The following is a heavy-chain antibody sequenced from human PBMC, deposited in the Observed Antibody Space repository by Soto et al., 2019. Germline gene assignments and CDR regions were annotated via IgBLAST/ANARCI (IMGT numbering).Heavy chain of an antibody. CDR1: GFTFGDYA. J-gene: IGHJ4*02. Sequence: EVQLVESGGGLEQPGRSLRLSCTASGFTFGDYAMIWFHQAPGKGLEWVGFITSKRYRGTAEYAASVKGRFSIARDDSISIAYLQMNSLKMDDTAVYLCRRGPRDNRGAPLDYWGQGTRVTVS. V-gene: IGHV3-49*03. CDR3: RRGPRDNRGAPLDY. D-gene: IGHD3-10*01. CDR2: ITSKRYRGTA.